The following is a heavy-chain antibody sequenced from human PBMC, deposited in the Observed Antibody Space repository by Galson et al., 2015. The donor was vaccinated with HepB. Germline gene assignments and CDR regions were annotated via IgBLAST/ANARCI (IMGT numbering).Heavy chain of an antibody. Sequence: SVKVSCKASGGTFSSYAISWVRQAPGQGLEWMGGIIPIFGTANYAQKFQGRVTITADESTSTAYMELSSLRSEDTAVYYCARDVRQEAGGVKNYYYYGMDVWGQGTTVTVSS. CDR2: IIPIFGTA. CDR3: ARDVRQEAGGVKNYYYYGMDV. CDR1: GGTFSSYA. V-gene: IGHV1-69*13. J-gene: IGHJ6*02. D-gene: IGHD3-16*01.